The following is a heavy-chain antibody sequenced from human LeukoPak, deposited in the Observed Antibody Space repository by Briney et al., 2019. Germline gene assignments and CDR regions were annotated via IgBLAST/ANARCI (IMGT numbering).Heavy chain of an antibody. J-gene: IGHJ4*02. Sequence: PSETLSLTCAVYGGSFSGYYWSWIRQPPGKGLEWIGEINHSGSTNYSPSLKSRVTISVDTSKNQFSLKLSSVTAADTAVYYCASRRGYSYGSRGYCFDYWGQGTLVTVSS. V-gene: IGHV4-34*01. CDR1: GGSFSGYY. CDR2: INHSGST. CDR3: ASRRGYSYGSRGYCFDY. D-gene: IGHD5-18*01.